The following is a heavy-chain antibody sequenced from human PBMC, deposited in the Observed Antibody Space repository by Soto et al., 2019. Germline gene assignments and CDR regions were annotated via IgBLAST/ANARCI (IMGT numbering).Heavy chain of an antibody. CDR2: ITDSGGDA. V-gene: IGHV3-23*01. Sequence: GGSLRLSCVASGITFGSRAMSWVRQAPGEGLEWVSTITDSGGDAKYADSVRGRFAISRDDAKDSVYMQMDSLRAGDTAVYFCARVGRYGWDFDHWGQGTLVTVSS. D-gene: IGHD5-18*01. J-gene: IGHJ4*02. CDR1: GITFGSRA. CDR3: ARVGRYGWDFDH.